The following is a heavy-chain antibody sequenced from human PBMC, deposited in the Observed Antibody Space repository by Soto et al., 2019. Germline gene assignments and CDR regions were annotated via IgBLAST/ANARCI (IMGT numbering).Heavy chain of an antibody. Sequence: GGSLRLSCAASGFTFSSYGMSWVRQAPGKGLEWVSLITGSGGSTFYADSVKGRFTISRDNAKNTLYLQMNSLRADDTALYYCAKAATITTLYYFDSWGQGTLVTVSS. V-gene: IGHV3-23*01. CDR1: GFTFSSYG. CDR2: ITGSGGST. J-gene: IGHJ4*02. D-gene: IGHD4-4*01. CDR3: AKAATITTLYYFDS.